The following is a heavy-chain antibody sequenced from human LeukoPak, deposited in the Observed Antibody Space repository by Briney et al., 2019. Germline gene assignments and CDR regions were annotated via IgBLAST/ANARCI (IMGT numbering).Heavy chain of an antibody. CDR1: GGSISSSSYY. Sequence: SETLSLTCTVSGGSISSSSYYWGWIRQPPGKGLEWIGSIYYSGSTYYNPSLKSRVTISVDTSKNQFSLKLSSVTAADTAVYYCARVGPYDFWRSYYFDYWGQGTLVTVSS. CDR3: ARVGPYDFWRSYYFDY. J-gene: IGHJ4*02. V-gene: IGHV4-39*07. CDR2: IYYSGST. D-gene: IGHD3-3*01.